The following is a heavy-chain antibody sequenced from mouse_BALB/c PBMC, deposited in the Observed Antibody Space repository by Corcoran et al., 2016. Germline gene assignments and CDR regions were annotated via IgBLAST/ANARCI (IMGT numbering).Heavy chain of an antibody. D-gene: IGHD1-1*02. J-gene: IGHJ4*01. V-gene: IGHV1-63*01. Sequence: VQLVQSGAEVKKPGGSLRISCKGSGYIFTSYWIGWVRQMPGKGLEWMAIIYPGNSDARYNPSLQGQVTISADKSITTAYLQWNSLKASDTAMYYCARQTGSTGWSFGYWGQGTLVTVSS. CDR3: ARQTGSTGWSFGY. CDR1: GYIFTSYW. CDR2: IYPGNSDA.